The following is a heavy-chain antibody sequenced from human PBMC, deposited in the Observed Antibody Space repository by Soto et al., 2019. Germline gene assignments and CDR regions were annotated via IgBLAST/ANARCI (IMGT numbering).Heavy chain of an antibody. J-gene: IGHJ3*01. V-gene: IGHV3-53*04. CDR2: IYSGGIT. CDR1: GFAASGHY. Sequence: EVQLVESGGGLVQPGGSLRLSCVASGFAASGHYMNWVRQTPDQGLEWLSVIYSGGITYYADSVEGRFTISRHDSQNTLYVQIDNLRTEYKAVYYCAIANKFNAFGVWRREAMVTVSS. CDR3: AIANKFNAFGV.